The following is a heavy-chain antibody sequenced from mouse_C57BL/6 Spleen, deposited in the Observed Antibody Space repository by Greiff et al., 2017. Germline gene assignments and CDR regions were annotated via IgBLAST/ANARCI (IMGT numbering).Heavy chain of an antibody. V-gene: IGHV5-9*01. CDR3: ARRGNWDWYFDV. D-gene: IGHD4-1*01. CDR2: ISGGGGNT. J-gene: IGHJ1*03. Sequence: EVHLVESGGGLVKPGGSLKLSCAASGFTFSSYTMSWVRQTPEKRLEWVATISGGGGNTYYPDSVKGRFTISRDNAKNTLYLQMSSLRSEDTALYYCARRGNWDWYFDVWGTGTTVTVSS. CDR1: GFTFSSYT.